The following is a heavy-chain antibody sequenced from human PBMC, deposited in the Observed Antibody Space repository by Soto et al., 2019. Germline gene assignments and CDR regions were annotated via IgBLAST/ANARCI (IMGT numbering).Heavy chain of an antibody. Sequence: SDTLSLTCTLSGRSISSGNYYWRWIRQPPGKGLEWIGFISYSGTTHYSASLRSRVSISVDTSKNQFSLKLSSVTAADTAVYYCARHNGPLYVGYYYDMDVWGQGTTVS. V-gene: IGHV4-30-4*02. CDR2: ISYSGTT. CDR1: GRSISSGNYY. CDR3: ARHNGPLYVGYYYDMDV. J-gene: IGHJ6*02. D-gene: IGHD3-16*01.